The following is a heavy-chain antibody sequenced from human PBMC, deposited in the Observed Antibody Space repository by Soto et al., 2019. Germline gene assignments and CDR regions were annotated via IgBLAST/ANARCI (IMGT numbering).Heavy chain of an antibody. V-gene: IGHV2-5*02. CDR2: IYWDDDK. CDR3: SHNGGRRKGADYFGGSYRLHWYDP. J-gene: IGHJ5*02. CDR1: GFSLSTIGVG. D-gene: IGHD3-16*02. Sequence: QITLKESGPTLVKPTQTLKLTCTFSGFSLSTIGVGVGWIREPPGKALEWLAVIYWDDDKRYSPSLQSRLTITKDTSKNEVVLTMPNGDPVDTGTYYCSHNGGRRKGADYFGGSYRLHWYDPSGQGILVTVSS.